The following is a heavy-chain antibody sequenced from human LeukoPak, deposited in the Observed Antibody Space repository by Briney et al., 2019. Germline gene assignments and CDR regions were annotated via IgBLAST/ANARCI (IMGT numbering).Heavy chain of an antibody. CDR2: IYTSGST. CDR1: GGSISSYY. Sequence: SETLSLTCTVSGGSISSYYWSWIRQPAGKGLEWIGRIYTSGSTNYNPSLKSRVTMSVDTSKNQFSLKLSSVTAADTAVYYCARERYSGYDPYYYYYYYMDVRGKGTTVTVSS. J-gene: IGHJ6*03. CDR3: ARERYSGYDPYYYYYYYMDV. D-gene: IGHD5-12*01. V-gene: IGHV4-4*07.